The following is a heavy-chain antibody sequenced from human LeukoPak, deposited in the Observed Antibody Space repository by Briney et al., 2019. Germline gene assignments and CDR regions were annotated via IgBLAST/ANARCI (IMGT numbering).Heavy chain of an antibody. V-gene: IGHV4-38-2*02. CDR1: GYSISSRYY. Sequence: SETLSLTCTVSGYSISSRYYWGWIRQPPGKGLEWIGSIYHSGSTHYNSSLKSRVTISVDTSKNQFSLKLSFVTAADTAVYYCARGGNTKWELPTIDYWGQGTLVTVSS. D-gene: IGHD1-26*01. J-gene: IGHJ4*02. CDR3: ARGGNTKWELPTIDY. CDR2: IYHSGST.